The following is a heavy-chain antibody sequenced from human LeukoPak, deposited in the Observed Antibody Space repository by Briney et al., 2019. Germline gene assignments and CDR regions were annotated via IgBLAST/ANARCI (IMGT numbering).Heavy chain of an antibody. CDR2: ITADGSGT. J-gene: IGHJ4*02. D-gene: IGHD6-13*01. Sequence: GGSLRLSCAASGFIFSSYARSRVRQAPGKGLEWVSTITADGSGTYDADSVKGRFTISRDTSKNTLYLQMSSLRAEDTAVYYCDSRGGSSFDYWGQGTLVTVSS. CDR1: GFIFSSYA. V-gene: IGHV3-23*01. CDR3: DSRGGSSFDY.